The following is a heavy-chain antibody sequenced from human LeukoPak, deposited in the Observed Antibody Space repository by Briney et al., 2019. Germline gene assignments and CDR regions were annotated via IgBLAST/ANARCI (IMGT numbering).Heavy chain of an antibody. J-gene: IGHJ4*02. V-gene: IGHV3-30-3*01. CDR3: ARDPGYCRGGTCYSRFDY. D-gene: IGHD2-15*01. Sequence: GGSLRLSCAASGFTFSSYAMHWVRQAPGKGLEWVAVISYDGSNKYYADSVSGRFTISRDNSKNTMYMQLNSLRAEDTAVYYCARDPGYCRGGTCYSRFDYWGQGTLVTVSS. CDR2: ISYDGSNK. CDR1: GFTFSSYA.